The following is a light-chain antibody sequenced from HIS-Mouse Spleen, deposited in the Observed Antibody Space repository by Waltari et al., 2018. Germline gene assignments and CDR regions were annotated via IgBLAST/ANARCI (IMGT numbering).Light chain of an antibody. CDR2: WAS. CDR1: QSVLYSSNNKNY. Sequence: DIVMTQSPDSLAVSLGERATINCKSSQSVLYSSNNKNYLAWYQQKPGQPPKLLIYWASTRESGVPDRFSGSGSWTDFTLTISSLQAEDVAVSYCQQYYSTTWTFGQGTKVEIK. CDR3: QQYYSTTWT. V-gene: IGKV4-1*01. J-gene: IGKJ1*01.